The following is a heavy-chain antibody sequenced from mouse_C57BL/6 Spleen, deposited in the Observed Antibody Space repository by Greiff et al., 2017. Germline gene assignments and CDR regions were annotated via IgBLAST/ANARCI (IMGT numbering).Heavy chain of an antibody. V-gene: IGHV14-2*01. CDR1: GFNIKDYY. D-gene: IGHD3-2*02. J-gene: IGHJ4*01. CDR2: IDPEDGET. Sequence: EVQLQQSGAELVKPGASVKLSCTASGFNIKDYYMHWVKQRPEQGLEWIGRIDPEDGETKYAPNFQGKATITADTSSNTAYLQLSSLTSEATAFYYCARTAQATGAYAMDYWGQGTSVTVSS. CDR3: ARTAQATGAYAMDY.